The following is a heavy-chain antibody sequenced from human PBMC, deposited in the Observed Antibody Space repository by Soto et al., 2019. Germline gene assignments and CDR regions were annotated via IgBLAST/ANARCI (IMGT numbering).Heavy chain of an antibody. V-gene: IGHV4-59*03. J-gene: IGHJ4*02. D-gene: IGHD3-9*01. CDR3: AKILSRRYSNSAFDY. Sequence: SETLSLTCTVSGGSITNYYWTWIRQTPGKGLEWIGYVYYTGSTNYNPSLKSRVHISIDTSENEFYLNLTSVTAAETAIYYCAKILSRRYSNSAFDYWGQGTLVTVSS. CDR2: VYYTGST. CDR1: GGSITNYY.